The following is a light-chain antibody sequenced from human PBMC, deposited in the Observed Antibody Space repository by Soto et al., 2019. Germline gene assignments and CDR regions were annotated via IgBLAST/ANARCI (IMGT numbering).Light chain of an antibody. Sequence: EIAWTQSPDTLSLCPVERATLSCRAIQSVSIYLAWYQQKPGQAPRLLIYDASNRATGIPARFSGSGSGTDFTLTISSLEPEDFAVYYGQQRSNWPPLISFGEGRLLE. CDR1: QSVSIY. V-gene: IGKV3-11*01. J-gene: IGKJ5*01. CDR3: QQRSNWPPLIS. CDR2: DAS.